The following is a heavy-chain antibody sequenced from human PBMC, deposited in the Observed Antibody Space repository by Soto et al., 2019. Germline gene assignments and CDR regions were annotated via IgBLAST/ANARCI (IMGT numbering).Heavy chain of an antibody. Sequence: SQTLSLTCAISGDSVSSNSAAWNWIRQSPSRGLEWLGRTYYRSKWYNDYAVSVKSRITINPDTSKNQFSLQLNSVTPEDTAVYYCARDLRRIAIGDYYYYGMDVWGQGTTVTVYS. D-gene: IGHD6-13*01. CDR2: TYYRSKWYN. V-gene: IGHV6-1*01. CDR3: ARDLRRIAIGDYYYYGMDV. CDR1: GDSVSSNSAA. J-gene: IGHJ6*02.